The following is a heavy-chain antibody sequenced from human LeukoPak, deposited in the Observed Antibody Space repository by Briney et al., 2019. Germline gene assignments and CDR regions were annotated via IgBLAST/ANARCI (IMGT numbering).Heavy chain of an antibody. CDR1: GYTFTSYD. CDR2: MNPNSGNT. Sequence: ASVKVSCKASGYTFTSYDINWVRQATGQGLEWMGWMNPNSGNTGYAQKFQGRVTMTRNTSIGTAYMELSSLRSEDTAVYYCARAYYDFWSGYYVNNWFDPWGQGTLVTVSS. J-gene: IGHJ5*02. D-gene: IGHD3-3*01. CDR3: ARAYYDFWSGYYVNNWFDP. V-gene: IGHV1-8*01.